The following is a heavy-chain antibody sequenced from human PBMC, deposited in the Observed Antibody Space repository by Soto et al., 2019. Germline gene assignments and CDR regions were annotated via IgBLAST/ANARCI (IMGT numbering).Heavy chain of an antibody. J-gene: IGHJ4*02. CDR3: ANSNSYGSGSYSTFDY. V-gene: IGHV3-23*01. Sequence: PGGSLRLSCAASGFTFSNYVMNWVRQAPGKGLEWVSAISGSGSTTYYADSMKGRFTISRDNSKNTLYLQMDSLRAEDTAVYYCANSNSYGSGSYSTFDYWGQGTLVTVSS. D-gene: IGHD3-10*01. CDR1: GFTFSNYV. CDR2: ISGSGSTT.